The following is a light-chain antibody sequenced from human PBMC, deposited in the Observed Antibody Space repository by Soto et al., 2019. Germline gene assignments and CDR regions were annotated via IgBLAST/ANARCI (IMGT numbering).Light chain of an antibody. CDR2: AAS. V-gene: IGKV1-39*01. CDR1: RGISTY. CDR3: QQSYNSPPT. J-gene: IGKJ1*01. Sequence: DFQLTQSPSSLSASVGDRVTITCRAGRGISTYLNWYEQKPGKAPNLLIYAASTLQSGIPSRFSGSGSGTDFIFTISSLQPEDFATYFCQQSYNSPPTFGQGTKVDIK.